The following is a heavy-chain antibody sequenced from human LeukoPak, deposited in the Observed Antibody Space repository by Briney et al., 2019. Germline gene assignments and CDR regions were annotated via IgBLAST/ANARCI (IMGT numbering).Heavy chain of an antibody. D-gene: IGHD1-14*01. CDR3: AKRNTGYYFDY. CDR2: ITGGGGNT. J-gene: IGHJ4*02. CDR1: GFTFSIYA. V-gene: IGHV3-23*01. Sequence: PGGSLRLSCAASGFTFSIYAMSWVRQAPGKGLEWVSVITGGGGNTYYPDSVQGRFTISRDNSKNTLYLQMNSLRAEDTAVYYCAKRNTGYYFDYWGQGTLVTVSS.